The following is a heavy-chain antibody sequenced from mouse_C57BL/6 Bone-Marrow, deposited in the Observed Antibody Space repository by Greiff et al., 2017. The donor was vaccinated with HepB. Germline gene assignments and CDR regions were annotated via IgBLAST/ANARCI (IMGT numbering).Heavy chain of an antibody. CDR1: GYTFTSYW. Sequence: QVQLKQPGAELVRPGTSVKLSCKASGYTFTSYWMHWVKQRPGQGLEWIGVIDPSDSYTNYNQKFKGKATLTVDTSSSTAYMQLSSLTSEDSAVYYCARTGTIWYFDVWGTGTTVTVSS. V-gene: IGHV1-59*01. J-gene: IGHJ1*03. CDR2: IDPSDSYT. CDR3: ARTGTIWYFDV. D-gene: IGHD4-1*01.